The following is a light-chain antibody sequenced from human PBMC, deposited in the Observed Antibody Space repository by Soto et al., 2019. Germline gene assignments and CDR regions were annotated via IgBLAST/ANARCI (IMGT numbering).Light chain of an antibody. V-gene: IGLV3-21*02. J-gene: IGLJ1*01. CDR3: QVWDSSNDPTFYV. CDR1: NIGSKS. CDR2: DDS. Sequence: SYVLTQPPSVAVAPGQTARISCGGNNIGSKSVHWYQQKPGQAPVLVLYDDSDRPSGIPERFSGSNSGNTATLTISRVEAGDEADYYCQVWDSSNDPTFYVFGTGTKVTVL.